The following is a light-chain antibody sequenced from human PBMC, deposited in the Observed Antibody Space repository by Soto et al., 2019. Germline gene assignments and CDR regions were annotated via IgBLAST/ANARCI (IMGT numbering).Light chain of an antibody. J-gene: IGLJ1*01. CDR2: EAS. Sequence: SVLTQPASVAGSPGQSITICRTGTSSDVGGYKYVSWYQQHPGKAPKLLIYEASNRPSGVSSRFSGSKSGNTASLTISGLQAEDEADYYCTSKTRTTPYVCGTGTKVTVL. CDR3: TSKTRTTPYV. V-gene: IGLV2-14*01. CDR1: SSDVGGYKY.